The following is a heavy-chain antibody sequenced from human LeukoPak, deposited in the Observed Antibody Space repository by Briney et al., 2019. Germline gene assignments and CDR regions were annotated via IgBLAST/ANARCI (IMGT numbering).Heavy chain of an antibody. CDR3: ARGANPRYIGYGSGCMDV. J-gene: IGHJ6*02. V-gene: IGHV4-34*01. D-gene: IGHD3-10*01. CDR1: GGSFSGYY. Sequence: SETLSLTSAVYGGSFSGYYWSWIRQPPGKGPEWIGEINHSGSTNYNPSLKSRVTISVDTSKNQFSPKMSSVTAADPAVYYCARGANPRYIGYGSGCMDVWGQGTTVTVSS. CDR2: INHSGST.